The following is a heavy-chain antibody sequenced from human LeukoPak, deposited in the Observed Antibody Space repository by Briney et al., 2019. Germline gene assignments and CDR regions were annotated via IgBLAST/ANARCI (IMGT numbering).Heavy chain of an antibody. J-gene: IGHJ6*03. CDR2: IYTSGST. D-gene: IGHD3-10*01. CDR1: GGSIGSYY. V-gene: IGHV4-4*07. Sequence: SETLSLTCTVSGGSIGSYYWSWIRQPAGKGLEWIGRIYTSGSTNYNPSLKSRVTMSVDTSKNQFSLKLSSVTAADTAVYYCARELITYYYGSGSYLYYYYYMDVWGKGTTVTISS. CDR3: ARELITYYYGSGSYLYYYYYMDV.